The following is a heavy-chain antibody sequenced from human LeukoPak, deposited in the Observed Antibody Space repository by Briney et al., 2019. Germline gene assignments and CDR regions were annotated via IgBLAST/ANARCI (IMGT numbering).Heavy chain of an antibody. J-gene: IGHJ5*02. CDR3: ARERDPGNWFDP. Sequence: GGSLRLSCAASGFTFSIYRMNWVRQAPGKGLEWASAISSSRSYIYYADSVKGRFTISRDDAKNSLYLQMNSLRAEDTAVYYCARERDPGNWFDPWGQGTLVTVSS. CDR2: ISSSRSYI. V-gene: IGHV3-21*01. D-gene: IGHD1-1*01. CDR1: GFTFSIYR.